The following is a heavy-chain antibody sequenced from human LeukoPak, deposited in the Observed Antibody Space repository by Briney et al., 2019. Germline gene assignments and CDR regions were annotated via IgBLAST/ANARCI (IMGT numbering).Heavy chain of an antibody. D-gene: IGHD3-9*01. Sequence: PGGSLRLSCAASGFTFSDYYMSWIRQAPGKGLEWVSYISSSGSTIYYADSVKGRFTISRDNAKNSLYLQMNSLRAEDTAVYYCARGPGLRYFDWSPDAGDYWGQGTLVTVSS. CDR3: ARGPGLRYFDWSPDAGDY. CDR2: ISSSGSTI. J-gene: IGHJ4*02. V-gene: IGHV3-11*04. CDR1: GFTFSDYY.